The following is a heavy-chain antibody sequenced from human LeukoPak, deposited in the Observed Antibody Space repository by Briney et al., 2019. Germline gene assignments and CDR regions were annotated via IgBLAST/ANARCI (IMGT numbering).Heavy chain of an antibody. J-gene: IGHJ5*02. CDR3: ARDSGFWSGPEGGWFDP. D-gene: IGHD3-3*01. CDR1: GYTFTGYY. CDR2: INPNSGGT. Sequence: GASVKVSCKASGYTFTGYYMHWVRQAPGQGLEWMGWINPNSGGTNYAQKFQGRVTMTRDTSISTAYMELSRLRSDDTAVYYCARDSGFWSGPEGGWFDPWGQGTLVTVSS. V-gene: IGHV1-2*02.